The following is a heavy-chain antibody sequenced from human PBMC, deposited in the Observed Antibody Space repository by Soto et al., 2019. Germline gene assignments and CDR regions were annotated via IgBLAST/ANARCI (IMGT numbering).Heavy chain of an antibody. Sequence: SETLSLTCAVYGGSFSGYYWTWIRQPPGKGLEWIGYIYYSGSTNYNPSLKSRVTISVDTSKNQFSLKLSSVTAADTAVYYCAREGVSSSWYYYYGMDVWGQGTTVTVSS. D-gene: IGHD6-13*01. CDR1: GGSFSGYY. V-gene: IGHV4-59*01. J-gene: IGHJ6*02. CDR2: IYYSGST. CDR3: AREGVSSSWYYYYGMDV.